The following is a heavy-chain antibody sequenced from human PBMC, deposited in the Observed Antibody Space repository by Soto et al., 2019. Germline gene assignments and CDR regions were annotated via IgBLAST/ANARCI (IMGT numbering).Heavy chain of an antibody. Sequence: QVQLVQSGAEVKKPGASVKVSCKASGYTFTSYGISWVRQAPGQGLEWMGWISAYNGNTNDAQKLQGRVTMTTDTATSTAYMELRGLRSDDTAVYYCASGMPGIAAAMMAEFDYWGQGTLVTVSS. V-gene: IGHV1-18*01. D-gene: IGHD6-13*01. CDR1: GYTFTSYG. J-gene: IGHJ4*02. CDR3: ASGMPGIAAAMMAEFDY. CDR2: ISAYNGNT.